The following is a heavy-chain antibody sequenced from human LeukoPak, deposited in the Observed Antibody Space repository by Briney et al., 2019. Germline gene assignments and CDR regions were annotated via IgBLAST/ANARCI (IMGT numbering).Heavy chain of an antibody. D-gene: IGHD1-26*01. CDR3: AKDQRWESPHYLDS. Sequence: PGGSLRLSCAASGFTFSSSAMSWVRQVPGEGLEWVSGISASGGSTYYADSVRGRFTISRDNSKNTLYVQMNSLRDEDTAVYHCAKDQRWESPHYLDSWGQGTLVTVSS. V-gene: IGHV3-23*01. CDR2: ISASGGST. J-gene: IGHJ4*02. CDR1: GFTFSSSA.